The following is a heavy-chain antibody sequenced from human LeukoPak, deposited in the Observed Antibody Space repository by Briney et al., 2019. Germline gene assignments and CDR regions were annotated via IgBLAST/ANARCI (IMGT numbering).Heavy chain of an antibody. D-gene: IGHD2-2*01. CDR1: GFTFSSYG. V-gene: IGHV3-23*01. CDR2: ISGSGAGT. CDR3: AKHEAMPA. J-gene: IGHJ4*02. Sequence: GGSLRLSCAASGFTFSSYGMSWARQAPGKGLEWVSAISGSGAGTYYADSVKGRFTISRDNSKNTLFLQMHSLTADDTAVYYCAKHEAMPAWGQGTLVTVST.